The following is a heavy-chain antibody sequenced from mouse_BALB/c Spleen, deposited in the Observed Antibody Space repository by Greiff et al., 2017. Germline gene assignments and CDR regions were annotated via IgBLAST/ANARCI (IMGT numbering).Heavy chain of an antibody. Sequence: EVKLMESGGGLVQPGGSRKLSCAASGFTFSSFGMHWVRQAPEKGLEWVAYISSGSSTIYYADTVKGRFTISRDNPKNTLFLQMTSLRSEDTAMYYCARPYDFYAMDYWGQGTSVTVSS. CDR2: ISSGSSTI. CDR1: GFTFSSFG. CDR3: ARPYDFYAMDY. V-gene: IGHV5-17*02. J-gene: IGHJ4*01. D-gene: IGHD2-12*01.